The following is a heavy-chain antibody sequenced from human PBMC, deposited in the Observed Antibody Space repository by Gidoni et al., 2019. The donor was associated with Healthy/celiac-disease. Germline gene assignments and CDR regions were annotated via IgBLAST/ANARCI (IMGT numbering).Heavy chain of an antibody. Sequence: QVQLVQSGAEVKKPGSSVKVSCKASGGTFSSYAISWVRQAPGQGLEWMGGIIPIFGTAKYAQKFQGRVTITADKSTSTAYMELSSLRSEDTAVYYCARDVEPAKYCSGGSCSVARYMDVWGKGTTVTVSS. J-gene: IGHJ6*03. V-gene: IGHV1-69*06. D-gene: IGHD2-15*01. CDR3: ARDVEPAKYCSGGSCSVARYMDV. CDR2: IIPIFGTA. CDR1: GGTFSSYA.